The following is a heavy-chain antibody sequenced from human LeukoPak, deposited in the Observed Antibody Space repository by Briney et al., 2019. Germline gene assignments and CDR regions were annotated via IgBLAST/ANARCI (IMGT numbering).Heavy chain of an antibody. CDR1: GGSISSYY. CDR2: IYYSWST. Sequence: PSETLSLTCTVSGGSISSYYWSWIRQPPGKGLEWIGYIYYSWSTNYNPSLKSRVTISVDTSKNQFSLKLSSVTAADTAVYYCASSLYYDFWSGHGLYFDYWGQGTLVTVSS. V-gene: IGHV4-59*08. J-gene: IGHJ4*02. CDR3: ASSLYYDFWSGHGLYFDY. D-gene: IGHD3-3*01.